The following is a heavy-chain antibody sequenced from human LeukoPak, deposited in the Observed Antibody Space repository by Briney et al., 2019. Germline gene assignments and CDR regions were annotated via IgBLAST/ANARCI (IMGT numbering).Heavy chain of an antibody. CDR3: AKDVGGSSSWYAYPFFDY. CDR2: ISYDGSNK. CDR1: GFTFSSYA. J-gene: IGHJ4*02. D-gene: IGHD6-13*01. V-gene: IGHV3-30-3*01. Sequence: GGSLRLSCAASGFTFSSYAMHWVRQAPGKGLEWVAVISYDGSNKYYADSVKGRFTISRDNSKNTLYLQMNSLRAEDTAVYYCAKDVGGSSSWYAYPFFDYWGQGTLVTVSS.